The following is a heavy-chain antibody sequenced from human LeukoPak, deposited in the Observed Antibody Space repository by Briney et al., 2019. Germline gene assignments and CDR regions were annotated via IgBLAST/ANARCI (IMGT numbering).Heavy chain of an antibody. J-gene: IGHJ6*02. CDR2: MNPNNGGT. CDR3: ARGAIFGVTPRGYGMDV. Sequence: PGGSLRLSCAASGFTFSSYWMSWVRQAPGKGLEWVGCMNPNNGGTVYAQKFKGRVTMTRDTSTGTSYMELNSLRSEDTAVYYCARGAIFGVTPRGYGMDVWAQETTVTVSS. V-gene: IGHV1-8*02. CDR1: GFTFSSYW. D-gene: IGHD3-3*01.